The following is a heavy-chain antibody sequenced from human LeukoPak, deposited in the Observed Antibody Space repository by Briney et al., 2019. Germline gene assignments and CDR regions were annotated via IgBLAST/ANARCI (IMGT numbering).Heavy chain of an antibody. V-gene: IGHV3-7*01. CDR1: GFTFSSYE. Sequence: GGSLRLSCAASGFTFSSYEMNWVRQAPGKGLEWVANIKQDGSEKYYVDSVKGRFTISRDNAKNSLYLQMNSLRAEDTAVYYCARVLIWSSSSWFMGSYYYYYMDVWGKGTTVTISS. J-gene: IGHJ6*03. CDR2: IKQDGSEK. D-gene: IGHD6-13*01. CDR3: ARVLIWSSSSWFMGSYYYYYMDV.